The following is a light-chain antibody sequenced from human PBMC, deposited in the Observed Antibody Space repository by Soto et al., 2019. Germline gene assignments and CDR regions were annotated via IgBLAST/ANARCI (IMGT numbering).Light chain of an antibody. CDR3: QQHSHWPPRK. V-gene: IGKV3-11*01. CDR1: QTVRTF. J-gene: IGKJ1*01. Sequence: EVVLTQSPATLSLSPGERATLSCRASQTVRTFLDWYQQKPGQAHRLLIYGASNRATCIPARFSGSGSGTVVTLTISSLDPENFAGNYCQQHSHWPPRKFGQGTRVEIQ. CDR2: GAS.